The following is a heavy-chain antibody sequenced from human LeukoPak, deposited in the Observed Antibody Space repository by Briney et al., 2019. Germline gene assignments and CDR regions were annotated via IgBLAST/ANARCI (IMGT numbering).Heavy chain of an antibody. D-gene: IGHD5-24*01. CDR2: IRSKANSYAT. J-gene: IGHJ4*02. Sequence: GGSLKLSCAASGFTFSGSAMHWVRQASGKGLEWFVRIRSKANSYATAYAASVKGRFTISRDDSKNTTYLQMNSLTTEDTAVYYCTRQLGMATSDFYYWGPGTLVTVSS. CDR1: GFTFSGSA. CDR3: TRQLGMATSDFYY. V-gene: IGHV3-73*01.